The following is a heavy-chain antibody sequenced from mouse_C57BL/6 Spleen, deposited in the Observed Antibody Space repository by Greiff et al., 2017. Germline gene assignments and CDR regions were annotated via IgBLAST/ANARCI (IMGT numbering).Heavy chain of an antibody. CDR2: IYPRSGNT. D-gene: IGHD1-1*01. CDR3: AREGSSPYYAMDY. V-gene: IGHV1-81*01. CDR1: GYTFTSYG. J-gene: IGHJ4*01. Sequence: QVQLKQSGAELARPGASVKLSCKASGYTFTSYGISWVKQRTGQGLEWIGEIYPRSGNTYYNEKFKGKATLTADKSSSTAYMELRSLTSEDSAVYFCAREGSSPYYAMDYWGQGTSVTVSS.